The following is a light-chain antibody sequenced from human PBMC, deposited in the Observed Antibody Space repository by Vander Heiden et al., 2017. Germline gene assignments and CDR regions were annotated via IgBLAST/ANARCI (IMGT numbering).Light chain of an antibody. CDR3: ASWDDSRSVVL. CDR1: SSNIGAGH. CDR2: GTS. V-gene: IGLV1-47*01. J-gene: IGLJ2*01. Sequence: QSVLTQPPSASGTPGQSGTNFCYGSSSNIGAGHENSYQHIQGTAPNVVLYGTSQRPPGVPDRFPGSRSGTSATLAISGLRSDDGADYYCASWDDSRSVVLFGGGTRLTVL.